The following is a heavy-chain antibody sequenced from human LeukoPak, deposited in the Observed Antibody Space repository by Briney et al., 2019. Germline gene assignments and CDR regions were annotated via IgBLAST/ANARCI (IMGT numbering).Heavy chain of an antibody. D-gene: IGHD4-17*01. Sequence: GRSLRLSCEASVFTFRNYDMHWVRQAPGKGLEWVAVIWFDGSKEYYGDDVRGRFIISRDNSNNTLHLQMDSLRADDTAVYYCARARIGDNGDYPFHNWGQGTLVTVSS. CDR1: VFTFRNYD. V-gene: IGHV3-33*01. CDR2: IWFDGSKE. J-gene: IGHJ4*02. CDR3: ARARIGDNGDYPFHN.